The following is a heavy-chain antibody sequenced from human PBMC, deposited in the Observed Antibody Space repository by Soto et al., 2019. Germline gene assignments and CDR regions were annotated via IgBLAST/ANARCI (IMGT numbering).Heavy chain of an antibody. Sequence: GGSLRLSCAASGFTFSSNAMSWVRQAPGKGLEWVSVISGSDVSTYYADSVKGRFTISRDNSKDTLYLQMNSLSAEDTAVYHCAKNQGVELVPLATVDWFDPWGQGSVVTVSS. D-gene: IGHD1-26*01. CDR2: ISGSDVST. J-gene: IGHJ5*02. CDR3: AKNQGVELVPLATVDWFDP. V-gene: IGHV3-23*01. CDR1: GFTFSSNA.